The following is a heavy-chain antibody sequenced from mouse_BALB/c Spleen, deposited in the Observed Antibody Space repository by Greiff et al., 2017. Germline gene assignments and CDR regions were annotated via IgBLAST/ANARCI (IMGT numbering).Heavy chain of an antibody. Sequence: QVQLKESGPGLVQPSQSLSITCTVSGFSLTSYGVHWVRQSPGKGLEWLGVIWSGGSTDYNAAFISRLSISKDNSKSQVFFKMNSLQANDTAIYYCARKGGLLRLYAMDYWGQGTSVTVSS. CDR2: IWSGGST. J-gene: IGHJ4*01. D-gene: IGHD1-1*01. CDR3: ARKGGLLRLYAMDY. V-gene: IGHV2-2*02. CDR1: GFSLTSYG.